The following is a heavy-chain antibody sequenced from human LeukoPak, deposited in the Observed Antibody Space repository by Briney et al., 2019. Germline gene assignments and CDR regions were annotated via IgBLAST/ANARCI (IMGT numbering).Heavy chain of an antibody. Sequence: SETLSLTCAVYGGSFSGYYWSWIRQPPGKGLEWIGEINHSGSTNYNPSLKSRVTISVDKSKNQFSLKLSSVTAADTAVYYCARDPSITGTTGAFDIWGQGTMVTVSS. J-gene: IGHJ3*02. CDR1: GGSFSGYY. D-gene: IGHD1-7*01. V-gene: IGHV4-34*01. CDR3: ARDPSITGTTGAFDI. CDR2: INHSGST.